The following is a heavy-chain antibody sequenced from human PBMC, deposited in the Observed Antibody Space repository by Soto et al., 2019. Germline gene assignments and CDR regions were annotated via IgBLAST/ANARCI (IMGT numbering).Heavy chain of an antibody. CDR3: AHKNQYSFGSFYFDY. J-gene: IGHJ4*02. CDR2: VFSGDDI. Sequence: SGPTLVNATQTLTLTCTFSGFSLTSGEVAVGWIRQPPGKALEWLALVFSGDDIRYSPSLKSRLTITKDTSRNQVVLTMTDMDPVDTATYYCAHKNQYSFGSFYFDYWGPGTLVTVSS. V-gene: IGHV2-5*02. D-gene: IGHD5-18*01. CDR1: GFSLTSGEVA.